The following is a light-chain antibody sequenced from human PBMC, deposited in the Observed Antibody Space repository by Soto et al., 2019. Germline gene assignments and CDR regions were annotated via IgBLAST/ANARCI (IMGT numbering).Light chain of an antibody. CDR3: QSYDSSLSGSV. Sequence: QSVLTQPPSVSGAPGQRVTISCTGSNSNIGAGYGVYWYQQLPGTAPKLLIYDNSRRSGVPDRFSGSKSGSSASLAITGLQAEDEADYYCQSYDSSLSGSVFGGGTKVTVL. CDR2: DN. CDR1: NSNIGAGYG. V-gene: IGLV1-40*01. J-gene: IGLJ2*01.